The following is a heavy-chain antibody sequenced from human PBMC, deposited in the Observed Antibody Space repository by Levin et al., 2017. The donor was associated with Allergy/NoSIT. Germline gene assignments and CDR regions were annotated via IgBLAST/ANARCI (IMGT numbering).Heavy chain of an antibody. CDR2: ISWNGGSI. Sequence: PGGSLRLSCAASRITFEAYSMHWVRQGPGKGLEWVAGISWNGGSIGYADSVMGRFTISWDNFNQSLFLHMNSLRLEDTALYYCVKDTESGLDWGGLETFDIWGQGTMVTVSS. D-gene: IGHD3-16*01. J-gene: IGHJ3*02. CDR3: VKDTESGLDWGGLETFDI. V-gene: IGHV3-9*01. CDR1: RITFEAYS.